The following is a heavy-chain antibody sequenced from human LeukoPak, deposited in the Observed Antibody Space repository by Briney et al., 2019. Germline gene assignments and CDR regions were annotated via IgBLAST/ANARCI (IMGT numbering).Heavy chain of an antibody. Sequence: GESLKISCKGSGYSFTSYWIGWVRQMPGKGLEWMGIIYPDDSDTKYSPSYQGQVTISADKSISTAYLQWSSLKASDTAMYYCARHSSSWEHDAFDIWGQGTMVTVSS. CDR1: GYSFTSYW. D-gene: IGHD6-13*01. CDR2: IYPDDSDT. CDR3: ARHSSSWEHDAFDI. V-gene: IGHV5-51*01. J-gene: IGHJ3*02.